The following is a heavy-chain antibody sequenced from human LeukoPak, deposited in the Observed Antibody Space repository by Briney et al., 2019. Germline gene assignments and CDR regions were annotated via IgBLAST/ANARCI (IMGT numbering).Heavy chain of an antibody. CDR2: ISNDGRDI. CDR1: GFTFSSYS. CDR3: RLSPPGGNFDV. Sequence: LAGGSLRLSCAASGFTFSSYSMNWVRQAPGKGLVWVSRISNDGRDIRYADPVKGRFTISRDNAQNTLFLQMNSLRAEDTAVYYCRLSPPGGNFDVWGQGTMVTVSS. V-gene: IGHV3-74*01. D-gene: IGHD3-16*01. J-gene: IGHJ3*01.